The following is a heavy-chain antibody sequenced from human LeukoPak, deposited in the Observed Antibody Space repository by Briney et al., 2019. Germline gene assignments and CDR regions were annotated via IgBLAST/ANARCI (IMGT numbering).Heavy chain of an antibody. J-gene: IGHJ4*02. Sequence: PGGSLRLSCAASAFTFSSYGMHWVRQAPGKGLEWVSFIQYDGRNKYYADSVKGRFTISRDNSKDTLYLQMNNLRPEDTAVYYCAKEGYDRSGYCFDYWGQGTLVTVSS. CDR2: IQYDGRNK. CDR1: AFTFSSYG. D-gene: IGHD3-22*01. CDR3: AKEGYDRSGYCFDY. V-gene: IGHV3-30*02.